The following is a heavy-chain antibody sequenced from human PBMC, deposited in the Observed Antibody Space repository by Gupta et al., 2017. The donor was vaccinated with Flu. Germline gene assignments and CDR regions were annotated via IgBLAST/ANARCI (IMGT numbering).Heavy chain of an antibody. Sequence: QAPGGRREWGSNISGDGDRTNYADSVMGRFTIIRDNSKNRLYLQLKSLRVEDTAVYYCSRDCDAKLLDGFDLWGQGTLVTVSS. CDR2: ISGDGDRT. J-gene: IGHJ3*01. CDR3: SRDCDAKLLDGFDL. V-gene: IGHV3-23*01. D-gene: IGHD2-8*01.